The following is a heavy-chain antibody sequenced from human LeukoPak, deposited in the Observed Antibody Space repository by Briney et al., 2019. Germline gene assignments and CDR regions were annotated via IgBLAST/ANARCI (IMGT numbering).Heavy chain of an antibody. J-gene: IGHJ4*02. Sequence: GESLKISCKGSGYSFSSYWIAWVRQMPGKGLEWMGVIYPRDSRTTYSPSFQDQVTISADKSISAAYLQWTSLKASDTAMYYCARHLSDITSSPNCGGPGPLVTVSS. CDR1: GYSFSSYW. V-gene: IGHV5-51*01. CDR3: ARHLSDITSSPNC. CDR2: IYPRDSRT. D-gene: IGHD2-8*01.